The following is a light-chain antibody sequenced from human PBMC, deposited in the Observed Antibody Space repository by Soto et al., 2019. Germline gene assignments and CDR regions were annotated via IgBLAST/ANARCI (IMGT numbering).Light chain of an antibody. Sequence: QSVLTQPASVSGSPGQSITISCTGSSSDVPGYNFVSWYQQHPGKAPKLMIYHVSNRPSGISNRFSGSKSGNTASLTISGLQAEDEADYYCSSYTSSSTYVFGTGTKVTV. J-gene: IGLJ1*01. V-gene: IGLV2-14*01. CDR1: SSDVPGYNF. CDR2: HVS. CDR3: SSYTSSSTYV.